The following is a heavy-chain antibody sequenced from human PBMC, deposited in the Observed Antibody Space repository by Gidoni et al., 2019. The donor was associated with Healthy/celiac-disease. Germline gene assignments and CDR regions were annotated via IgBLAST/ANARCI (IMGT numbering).Heavy chain of an antibody. CDR2: IYYSGST. V-gene: IGHV4-31*03. J-gene: IGHJ4*02. Sequence: QVQLQESGPGLVKPSQTLSLTCTVSGGPISSGGYYWSWIRQHPGKGLEWIGYIYYSGSTYYNPSLKSRVTISVDTSKNQFSLKLSSVTAADTAVYYCARSCITIFEYYFDYWGQGTLVTVSS. CDR3: ARSCITIFEYYFDY. D-gene: IGHD3-9*01. CDR1: GGPISSGGYY.